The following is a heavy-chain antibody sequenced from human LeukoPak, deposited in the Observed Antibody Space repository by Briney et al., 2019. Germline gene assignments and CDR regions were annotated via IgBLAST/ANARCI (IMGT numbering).Heavy chain of an antibody. J-gene: IGHJ4*02. CDR2: LSPGDSDT. CDR3: ARPIFLGTTYYFDY. CDR1: GYSFTSYW. Sequence: GESLKISCKGAGYSFTSYWIGWVRQMPGKGLEWMGILSPGDSDTRYSLSSQGQVTLSADKSLSTAYLQWSSLKASDTAIYYCARPIFLGTTYYFDYWGQGTLVTVSS. V-gene: IGHV5-51*01. D-gene: IGHD1-7*01.